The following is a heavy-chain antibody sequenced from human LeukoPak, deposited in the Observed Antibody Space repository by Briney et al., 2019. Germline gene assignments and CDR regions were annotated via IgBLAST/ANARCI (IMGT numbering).Heavy chain of an antibody. J-gene: IGHJ6*02. CDR1: GGPISSYY. D-gene: IGHD1-26*01. CDR3: ARHKYSGSSNFYYYYGMDV. CDR2: IYYSGST. V-gene: IGHV4-59*08. Sequence: SETLSLTCTVSGGPISSYYWSWIRQPPGKGLEWIGYIYYSGSTNYNPSLKSRVTISVDTSKNQFSLKLSSVTAADTAVYYCARHKYSGSSNFYYYYGMDVWGQGTTVTVSS.